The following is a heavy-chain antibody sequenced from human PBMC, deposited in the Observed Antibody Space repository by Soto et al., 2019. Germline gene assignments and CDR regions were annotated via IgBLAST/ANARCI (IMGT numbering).Heavy chain of an antibody. CDR1: GYSFTNYW. V-gene: IGHV5-51*01. J-gene: IGHJ6*02. CDR3: GRHPHGDYDVMDV. D-gene: IGHD4-17*01. Sequence: PGESLKISCKGSGYSFTNYWIGWVRQMPGKGLEWMGIIYPGDSDTRYSPSFQGQVTISADKSIGTAYLQWSSLKASGTAMYYCGRHPHGDYDVMDVWGQGTTVTVSS. CDR2: IYPGDSDT.